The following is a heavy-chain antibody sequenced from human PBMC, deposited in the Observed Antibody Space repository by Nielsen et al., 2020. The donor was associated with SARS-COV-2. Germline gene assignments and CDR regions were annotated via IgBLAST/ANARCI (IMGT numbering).Heavy chain of an antibody. D-gene: IGHD5-24*01. V-gene: IGHV3-13*01. CDR2: IGTAGDT. CDR1: GFTFSSYD. CDR3: ARGPRGRGNWYFDL. Sequence: GESLKISCAASGFTFSSYDMHWVRQATGKGLEWVSAIGTAGDTYYPGSVKGRFTISRENAKNSLYLQMNSLRAGDTAVYYCARGPRGRGNWYFDLWGRGTLVTVSS. J-gene: IGHJ2*01.